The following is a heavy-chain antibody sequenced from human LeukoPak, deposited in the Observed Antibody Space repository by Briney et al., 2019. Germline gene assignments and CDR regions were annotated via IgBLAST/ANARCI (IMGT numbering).Heavy chain of an antibody. CDR1: GGSTSSYY. Sequence: PSETLSLTCTVSGGSTSSYYWSWIRQPPGKGLEWIGYIYYSGSTNYNPSLKSRVTLSVDTSKNQFSLKLSSVTAADTAVYYCARGPPPDFDYWGRGTLVTVSS. V-gene: IGHV4-59*12. J-gene: IGHJ4*02. CDR3: ARGPPPDFDY. CDR2: IYYSGST.